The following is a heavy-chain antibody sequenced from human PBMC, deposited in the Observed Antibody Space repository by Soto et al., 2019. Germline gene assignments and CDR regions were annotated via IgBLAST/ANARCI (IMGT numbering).Heavy chain of an antibody. CDR1: GYIFPDYY. D-gene: IGHD6-6*01. J-gene: IGHJ4*01. Sequence: GPSVKVSCKASGYIFPDYYVHWVRQAPGEGLEWMGRINPNGGGTNYAQKFEGWVTMTTDTSISTAYMELSRLNFDDTAVYYCARGEQLVHFDSWGQGTLVTVSS. CDR2: INPNGGGT. V-gene: IGHV1-2*04. CDR3: ARGEQLVHFDS.